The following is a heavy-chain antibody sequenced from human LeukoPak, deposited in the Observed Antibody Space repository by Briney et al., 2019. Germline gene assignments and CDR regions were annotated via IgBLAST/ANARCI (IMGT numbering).Heavy chain of an antibody. D-gene: IGHD3-10*01. CDR3: AKDLITMVRGYGMDV. J-gene: IGHJ6*02. CDR2: IYSGGNT. V-gene: IGHV3-66*01. Sequence: GGSLRLSCAASGFTVSSNYMSWVRQAPGQGLEWVSIIYSGGNTYYADFARGRFTISRDNSKNTLHLQMSSLRVEDTAVYYCAKDLITMVRGYGMDVWGQGTTVTVSS. CDR1: GFTVSSNY.